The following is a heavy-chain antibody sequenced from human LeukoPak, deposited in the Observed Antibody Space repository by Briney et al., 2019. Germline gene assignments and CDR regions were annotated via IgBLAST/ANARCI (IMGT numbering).Heavy chain of an antibody. J-gene: IGHJ4*02. D-gene: IGHD3-10*01. CDR1: GFTFSSYE. CDR3: ARDLSGTMVRGVPRAFDY. Sequence: GGSLRLSCAASGFTFSSYEMNWVRQAPGKGLEWVSYISSSGSTIYYADSVKGRFTISRDNAKNSLYLQMNSLRAEDTAVYYCARDLSGTMVRGVPRAFDYWGQGTLVTVSS. CDR2: ISSSGSTI. V-gene: IGHV3-48*03.